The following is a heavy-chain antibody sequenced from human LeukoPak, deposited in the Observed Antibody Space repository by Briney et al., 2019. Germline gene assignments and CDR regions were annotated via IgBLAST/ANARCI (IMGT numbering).Heavy chain of an antibody. J-gene: IGHJ4*02. CDR2: IYPGDSDT. CDR3: AGQAYCVGDCYNNFDY. D-gene: IGHD2-21*02. CDR1: GYSFTSYW. Sequence: GESLKISCKGSGYSFTSYWIGWVRQMPGKGLEWMGIIYPGDSDTRYSPSFQGQVTISADKSISTAYLQWSSLKASDTAMYYCAGQAYCVGDCYNNFDYWGQGTLVTVSS. V-gene: IGHV5-51*01.